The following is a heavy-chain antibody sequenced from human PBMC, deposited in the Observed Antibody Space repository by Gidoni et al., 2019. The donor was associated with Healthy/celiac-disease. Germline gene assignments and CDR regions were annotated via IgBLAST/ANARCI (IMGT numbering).Heavy chain of an antibody. D-gene: IGHD3-10*01. V-gene: IGHV3-30*18. J-gene: IGHJ4*02. CDR1: GFTFNPYV. Sequence: QVQLVESGGGVVQPGRSQRLSCAASGFTFNPYVLPWVRQAPGKGLEWVAVISYDGSDKYYADSVKGRFTISRDNSKNTLYLQMNSLRVEDTAVYYCTKGREKENGSGSWTPYYFGFWGQGTLVTVSS. CDR3: TKGREKENGSGSWTPYYFGF. CDR2: ISYDGSDK.